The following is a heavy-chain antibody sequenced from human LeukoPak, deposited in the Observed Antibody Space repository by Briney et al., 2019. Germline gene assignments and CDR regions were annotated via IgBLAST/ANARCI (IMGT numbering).Heavy chain of an antibody. J-gene: IGHJ6*02. D-gene: IGHD2-15*01. CDR2: IWYDGSNK. CDR1: GFTFSSYT. CDR3: ARVQRMKQAYYYYGMDV. Sequence: GGSLRLSCAASGFTFSSYTMHWVRQASGKGLEWVAVIWYDGSNKYYADSVKGRFTISRDNSKNTLYLQMNSLRVEDTAVYYCARVQRMKQAYYYYGMDVWGQGTTVTVSS. V-gene: IGHV3-33*01.